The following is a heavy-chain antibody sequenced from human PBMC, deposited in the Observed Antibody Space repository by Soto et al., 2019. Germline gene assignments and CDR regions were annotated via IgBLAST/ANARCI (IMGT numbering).Heavy chain of an antibody. J-gene: IGHJ3*02. CDR1: AFSSSNSV. D-gene: IGHD3-16*01. Sequence: GESLRLSCAASAFSSSNSVIHLVRQPPGRGLEGLAVISTDETNEDYADSVKGRFTISRDNSKSTLYLQMNSLRAEDTAVYYCECGLIKRAGGAFDIWGPGTLVTVSS. CDR2: ISTDETNE. V-gene: IGHV3-33*01. CDR3: ECGLIKRAGGAFDI.